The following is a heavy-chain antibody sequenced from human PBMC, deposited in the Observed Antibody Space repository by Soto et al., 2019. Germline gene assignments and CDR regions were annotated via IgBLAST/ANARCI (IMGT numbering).Heavy chain of an antibody. D-gene: IGHD2-2*01. V-gene: IGHV3-7*01. CDR1: GLTFSSYW. CDR3: ARDCSSTSCYGGHFDY. J-gene: IGHJ4*02. CDR2: IKQDGSEK. Sequence: HPGGSLRLSCAASGLTFSSYWMSWVRQAPGKGLEWVANIKQDGSEKDYVDSVKGRFTISRDNAKNSLYLQMNSLRAEDTAVYYCARDCSSTSCYGGHFDYWGQGT.